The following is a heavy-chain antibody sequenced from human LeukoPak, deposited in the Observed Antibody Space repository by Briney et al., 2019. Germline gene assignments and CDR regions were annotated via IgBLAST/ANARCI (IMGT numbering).Heavy chain of an antibody. J-gene: IGHJ4*02. Sequence: GGSLRLSCAASGFTFSSYAMHWVRQAPGKGLEWVAVISYDGSNKYYADSVKGRFTISRDNSKNTLYLQMNSLRAEDTAVYYCARAEYWTSSSWYWSPFDYWGQGTLVTVSS. CDR3: ARAEYWTSSSWYWSPFDY. CDR2: ISYDGSNK. CDR1: GFTFSSYA. V-gene: IGHV3-30-3*01. D-gene: IGHD6-13*01.